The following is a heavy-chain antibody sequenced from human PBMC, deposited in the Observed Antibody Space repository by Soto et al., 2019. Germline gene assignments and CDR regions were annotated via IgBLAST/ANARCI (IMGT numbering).Heavy chain of an antibody. D-gene: IGHD6-19*01. CDR2: ITNTGITT. CDR1: GFDFSTHA. J-gene: IGHJ4*02. V-gene: IGHV3-23*01. CDR3: ARVSASGWHVNGRDYFDS. Sequence: GGSLRLSCAASGFDFSTHALTWVRQAPGKGLEWLSSITNTGITTHYADSVKGRFTISRENSRNTLHLQLNNLRVDDTAVYYCARVSASGWHVNGRDYFDSWGQGTLVTVSS.